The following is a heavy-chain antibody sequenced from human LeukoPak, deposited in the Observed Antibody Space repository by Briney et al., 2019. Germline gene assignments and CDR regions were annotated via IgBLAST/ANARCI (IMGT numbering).Heavy chain of an antibody. Sequence: PSETLSLTCAVYGGXFSGYSCSWIRQPPGKGLEWIGEINHGGSTNYNPSLKSRVTISVDTSKNQFSLKLSSVTAADTAVYYCASSPRIYGSGGGWGQGTLVTVSS. CDR1: GGXFSGYS. D-gene: IGHD3-10*01. CDR2: INHGGST. CDR3: ASSPRIYGSGGG. V-gene: IGHV4-34*01. J-gene: IGHJ4*02.